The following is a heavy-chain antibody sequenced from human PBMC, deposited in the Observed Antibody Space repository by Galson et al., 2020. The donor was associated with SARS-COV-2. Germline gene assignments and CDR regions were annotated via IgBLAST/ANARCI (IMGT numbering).Heavy chain of an antibody. Sequence: SETLSLTCTVSGDSISSHYWSWIRQPPGKGLEWIGEIYYSGSTKYNPSLRSRVTILVDTSKNQFSLKLSSVTAADTAVYYCARDLSVTTGYSFDYWGQGTLVTVSS. CDR2: IYYSGST. V-gene: IGHV4-59*11. D-gene: IGHD4-17*01. CDR3: ARDLSVTTGYSFDY. J-gene: IGHJ4*02. CDR1: GDSISSHY.